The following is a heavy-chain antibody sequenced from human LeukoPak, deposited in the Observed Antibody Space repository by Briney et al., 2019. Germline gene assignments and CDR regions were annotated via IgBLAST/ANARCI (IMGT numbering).Heavy chain of an antibody. D-gene: IGHD2-15*01. Sequence: GGSLRLSCAASGFTFSSYSMNWVRQAPGKGLEWVSAISESGDSTYYADSVKGRFTISRDNSKNTLYLQMNSLRAEDTAAYYCAKTSGGNYWGQGTPVTVSS. V-gene: IGHV3-23*01. CDR3: AKTSGGNY. CDR2: ISESGDST. CDR1: GFTFSSYS. J-gene: IGHJ4*02.